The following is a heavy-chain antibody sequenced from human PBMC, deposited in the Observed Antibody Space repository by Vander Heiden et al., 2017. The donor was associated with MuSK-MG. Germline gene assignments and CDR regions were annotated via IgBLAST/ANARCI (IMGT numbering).Heavy chain of an antibody. Sequence: EVQLLESGGGLVQPGGSLSLSCAASGFTFSSYAMGWVRQAPGKGLEWVSAISVSGGSTYYADSVKGRFTISRDNSKNTLYLQMNSLRAEDTAVYYCAKGWRHDSGSYCDYWGQGTLVTVSS. V-gene: IGHV3-23*01. CDR1: GFTFSSYA. CDR2: ISVSGGST. D-gene: IGHD3-10*01. CDR3: AKGWRHDSGSYCDY. J-gene: IGHJ4*02.